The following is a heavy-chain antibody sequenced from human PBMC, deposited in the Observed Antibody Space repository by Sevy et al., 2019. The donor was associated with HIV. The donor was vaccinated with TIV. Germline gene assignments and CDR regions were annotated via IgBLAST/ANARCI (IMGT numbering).Heavy chain of an antibody. CDR1: GFTFSDYY. CDR2: VSGSDDTK. CDR3: ARDHVKDGDLGDYYYFAMDV. J-gene: IGHJ6*02. Sequence: GGSLRLSCAASGFTFSDYYMSWIRQAPGKGLEWVSYVSGSDDTKYYADSVKGRFTISRDNAKNSLYLRMNSLRAEDTAVYYCARDHVKDGDLGDYYYFAMDVWGQGTTVTV. V-gene: IGHV3-11*01. D-gene: IGHD4-17*01.